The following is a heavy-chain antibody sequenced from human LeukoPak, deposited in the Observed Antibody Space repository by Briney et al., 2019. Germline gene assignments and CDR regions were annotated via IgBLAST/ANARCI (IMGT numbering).Heavy chain of an antibody. D-gene: IGHD3-22*01. CDR2: VNPNSGGT. CDR1: GYXFTGYY. J-gene: IGHJ4*02. V-gene: IGHV1-2*02. CDR3: ARWDYYDTSAYSGDFDY. Sequence: RASVKVSCKTSGYXFTGYYMHWVRQAPGQGLEWMGWVNPNSGGTKYAQKFQGRVTMTRDTSISTVYMELSSLRSDDTAVYYCARWDYYDTSAYSGDFDYWGQGTLVTVSS.